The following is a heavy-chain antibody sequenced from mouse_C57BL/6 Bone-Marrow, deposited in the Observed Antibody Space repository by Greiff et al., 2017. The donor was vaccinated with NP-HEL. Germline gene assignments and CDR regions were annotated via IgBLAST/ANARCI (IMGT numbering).Heavy chain of an antibody. J-gene: IGHJ2*01. D-gene: IGHD3-3*01. CDR1: GYTFTSYW. V-gene: IGHV1-55*01. CDR2: IYPGSGST. Sequence: QVQLQQPGAELVKPGASVKMSCKASGYTFTSYWITWVKQRPGQGLEWIGDIYPGSGSTNYNEKFKSKATLTVDTSSSTAYMQLSSLTSEDSAVYYWAREGRGGNYFDYWGQGTTLTVSS. CDR3: AREGRGGNYFDY.